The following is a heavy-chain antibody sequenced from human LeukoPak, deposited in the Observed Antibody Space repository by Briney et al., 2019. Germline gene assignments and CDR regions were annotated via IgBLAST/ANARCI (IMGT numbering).Heavy chain of an antibody. CDR3: TTTRVQLERHYYYYYYYMDV. J-gene: IGHJ6*03. V-gene: IGHV3-15*01. CDR2: IKSKTDGGTT. Sequence: GGSLRLSCAASGFTFSSYEMNWVRQAPGKGLEWVGRIKSKTDGGTTDYAAPVKGRFTISRDDSKNTLYLQMNSLKTEDTAVYYCTTTRVQLERHYYYYYYYMDVWGKGTTVTVSS. D-gene: IGHD1-1*01. CDR1: GFTFSSYE.